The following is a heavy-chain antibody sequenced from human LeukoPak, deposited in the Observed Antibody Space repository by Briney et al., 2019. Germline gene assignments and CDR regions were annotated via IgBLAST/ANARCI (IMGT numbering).Heavy chain of an antibody. D-gene: IGHD1-1*01. CDR2: MIYAGST. CDR3: GRVSEWNDLDN. Sequence: PSETLSLTCTVSGASIRTYYWSWIRQPPGGGLEWIGYMIYAGSTNYNPSVRSRATMSIDTSKNQFSLKLRSVTAADTAMYYCGRVSEWNDLDNWGQGTLVTVSS. CDR1: GASIRTYY. J-gene: IGHJ4*02. V-gene: IGHV4-59*01.